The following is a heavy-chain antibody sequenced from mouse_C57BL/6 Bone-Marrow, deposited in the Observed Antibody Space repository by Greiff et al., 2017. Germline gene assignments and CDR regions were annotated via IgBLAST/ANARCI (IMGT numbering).Heavy chain of an antibody. V-gene: IGHV1-55*01. J-gene: IGHJ4*01. D-gene: IGHD1-1*01. CDR1: GYTFTSYW. CDR3: AREGDYYGSTYYAMDY. Sequence: VQLQQSGAELVKPGASVKMSCKASGYTFTSYWITWVKQRPGQGLEWIGDIYPGSGSTNYNEKFKSKATLTVDTSSSTAYMQLSSLTSEDSAVYYGAREGDYYGSTYYAMDYWGQGTSVTVSS. CDR2: IYPGSGST.